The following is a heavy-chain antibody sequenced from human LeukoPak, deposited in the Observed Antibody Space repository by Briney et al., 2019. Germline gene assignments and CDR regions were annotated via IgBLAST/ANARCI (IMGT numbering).Heavy chain of an antibody. D-gene: IGHD1-26*01. J-gene: IGHJ3*02. CDR3: TTTGSYSDAFDI. CDR1: GFTFSGSA. V-gene: IGHV3-73*01. CDR2: IRSKANSYAT. Sequence: GGSLRLSCAASGFTFSGSAMHWVRQASGKGLEWVGRIRSKANSYATAYAASVKGRFTISRDDSKNTAYLQMNSLKTEDTAVYYCTTTGSYSDAFDIWGQGTMVTVSS.